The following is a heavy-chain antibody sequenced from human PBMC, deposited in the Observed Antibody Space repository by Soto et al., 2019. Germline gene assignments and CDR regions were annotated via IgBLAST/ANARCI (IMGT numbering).Heavy chain of an antibody. CDR1: GGSVSNKTYY. D-gene: IGHD4-17*01. Sequence: SETLSLTCSVSGGSVSNKTYYWSWIRQPPGKRLEWIGYVYYSGTTNYNPSPKSRVTISVDLSKNQFSLRLSSVTTADTALYYCARTTAVPNTLRSRYFFDYWGQGTLVTVSS. CDR2: VYYSGTT. V-gene: IGHV4-61*01. CDR3: ARTTAVPNTLRSRYFFDY. J-gene: IGHJ4*02.